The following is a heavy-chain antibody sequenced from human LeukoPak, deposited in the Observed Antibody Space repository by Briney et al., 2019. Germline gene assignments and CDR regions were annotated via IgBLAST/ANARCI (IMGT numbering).Heavy chain of an antibody. CDR2: INHSGST. V-gene: IGHV4-34*01. Sequence: SETLSLTCAVYGGSFSGYYWSWIRQPPGKGLEWMGEINHSGSTNYNPSLKSRVTISVDTSKNQFSLKLSSVTAAATYVYYFARVGPRVGNNMVTPPPTWGQGTLVTVSS. CDR1: GGSFSGYY. D-gene: IGHD3-10*01. J-gene: IGHJ5*02. CDR3: ARVGPRVGNNMVTPPPT.